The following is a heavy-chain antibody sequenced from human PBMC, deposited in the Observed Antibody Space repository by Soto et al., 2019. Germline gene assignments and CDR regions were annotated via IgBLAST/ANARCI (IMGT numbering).Heavy chain of an antibody. CDR3: ARRGSGSDYDY. CDR2: ISGSGDST. J-gene: IGHJ4*02. CDR1: GFTFSSYA. V-gene: IGHV3-23*01. Sequence: EVQLLESVGGLVQPAGSLTLSCAASGFTFSSYAMRWIRQAPGKGLEWVSAISGSGDSTYYADSVKGRFTISRDNSKNTVYLQMNSLRGEDTVVYYCARRGSGSDYDYWGQGTVVTVSS. D-gene: IGHD1-26*01.